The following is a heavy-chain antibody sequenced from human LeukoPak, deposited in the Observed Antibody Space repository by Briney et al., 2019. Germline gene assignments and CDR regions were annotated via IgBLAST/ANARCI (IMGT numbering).Heavy chain of an antibody. V-gene: IGHV1-69*05. CDR3: ASDPKYYYDSSGYSGAFDI. CDR1: GGTFSSYA. Sequence: SVKVSCKASGGTFSSYAISWVRQAPGQGLEWMGGIIPIFGTANYAQKFQGRVTITTDESTSTAYMELSSLRSEDTAVYYCASDPKYYYDSSGYSGAFDIWGQGTMVTVSS. J-gene: IGHJ3*02. CDR2: IIPIFGTA. D-gene: IGHD3-22*01.